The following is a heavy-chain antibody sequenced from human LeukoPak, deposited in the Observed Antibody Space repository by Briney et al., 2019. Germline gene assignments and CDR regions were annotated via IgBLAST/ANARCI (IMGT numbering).Heavy chain of an antibody. Sequence: GESLRLSCAASGFTASSNYMSWVRQAPGKGLEWVSVIYSGGSTYYADSVKGRFTISRDNSKNTLYLQMNSLRAEDTAVYYCARDHGYSSGWYSSGDYWGQGTLVTVSS. J-gene: IGHJ4*02. CDR1: GFTASSNY. CDR2: IYSGGST. V-gene: IGHV3-53*01. D-gene: IGHD6-19*01. CDR3: ARDHGYSSGWYSSGDY.